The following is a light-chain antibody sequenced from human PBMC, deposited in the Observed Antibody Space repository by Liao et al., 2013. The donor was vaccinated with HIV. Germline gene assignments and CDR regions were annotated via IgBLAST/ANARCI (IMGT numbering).Light chain of an antibody. CDR2: KDS. J-gene: IGLJ1*01. Sequence: SYDLTQSRSVSVSPGQTVTIICSGDRLWNKYVSWYQQKPGQAPVLVMYKDSERPSGIPERFSGSRSGTTLTLTISGVQAEDEADYYCQSADSSGSYVFGTGTKVTVL. CDR1: RLWNKY. V-gene: IGLV3-25*03. CDR3: QSADSSGSYV.